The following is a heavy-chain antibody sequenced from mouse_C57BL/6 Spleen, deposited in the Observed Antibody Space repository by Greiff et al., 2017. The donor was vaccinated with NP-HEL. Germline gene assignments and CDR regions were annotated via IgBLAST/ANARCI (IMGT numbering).Heavy chain of an antibody. CDR3: ARGGIVLFDY. CDR2: INPSTGGT. Sequence: EVMLVESGPELVKPGASVKISCKASGYSFTGYYMNWVKQSPEKSLEWIGEINPSTGGTTYNQKFKAKATLTVDKSSSTAYMQLKSLTSEDSAVYYCARGGIVLFDYWGQGTTLTVSS. J-gene: IGHJ2*01. CDR1: GYSFTGYY. D-gene: IGHD2-12*01. V-gene: IGHV1-42*01.